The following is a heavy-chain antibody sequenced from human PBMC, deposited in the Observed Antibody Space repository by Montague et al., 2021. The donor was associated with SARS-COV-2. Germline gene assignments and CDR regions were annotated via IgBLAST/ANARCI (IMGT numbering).Heavy chain of an antibody. CDR1: GGSISSYHHY. J-gene: IGHJ4*02. V-gene: IGHV4-39*07. Sequence: SETLSLTCTVSGGSISSYHHYWGWIRQPPGKGLEWIGAMYYSGSTWLNPSLKSRVTISVDTSKNQLSLNLRSVTAADTAVYFCGRGILSATSNPFDCWGQGTLVTVSS. CDR2: MYYSGST. D-gene: IGHD2-15*01. CDR3: GRGILSATSNPFDC.